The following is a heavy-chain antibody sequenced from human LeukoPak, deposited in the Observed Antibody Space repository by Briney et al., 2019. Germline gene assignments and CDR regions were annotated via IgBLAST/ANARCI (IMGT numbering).Heavy chain of an antibody. CDR1: GGSISSSSYY. D-gene: IGHD3-10*02. Sequence: SETLSLTCTVSGGSISSSSYYWGWIRQPPGKGLEWIGSIYYSGSTYYNPSLKSPITISVATSKNQFSLKLSSVTAADTGVYYCASWVVPWGQGTLVTVSS. V-gene: IGHV4-39*01. CDR3: ASWVVP. CDR2: IYYSGST. J-gene: IGHJ4*02.